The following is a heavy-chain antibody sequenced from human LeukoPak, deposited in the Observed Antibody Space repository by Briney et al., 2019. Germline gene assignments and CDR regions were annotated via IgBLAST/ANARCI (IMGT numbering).Heavy chain of an antibody. CDR3: ARDEGRGYCSGGSCYRPYYYYYYYMDV. Sequence: GSSVKVSCKASGGTFSSYAISWVRQAPGQGLEWMGGIIPIFGTANYAQKFQGRVRITAAESTSTAYMELSSLRSEDTAVYYCARDEGRGYCSGGSCYRPYYYYYYYMDVWGKGTTVTVSS. CDR2: IIPIFGTA. V-gene: IGHV1-69*01. CDR1: GGTFSSYA. D-gene: IGHD2-15*01. J-gene: IGHJ6*03.